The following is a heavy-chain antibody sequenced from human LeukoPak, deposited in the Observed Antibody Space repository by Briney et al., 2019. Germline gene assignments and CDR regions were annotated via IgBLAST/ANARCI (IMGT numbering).Heavy chain of an antibody. CDR2: IYTSGST. Sequence: TLSLTCTVSGGSISSGSYYWSWIRQPAGKGLEWIGRIYTSGSTNYNPSLKSQATISVDTSKNQFSLKLSSVTTADTAVYYCARVAAGPWYYYGMDVGGQGTTVTVS. CDR3: ARVAAGPWYYYGMDV. D-gene: IGHD6-13*01. V-gene: IGHV4-61*02. CDR1: GGSISSGSYY. J-gene: IGHJ6*02.